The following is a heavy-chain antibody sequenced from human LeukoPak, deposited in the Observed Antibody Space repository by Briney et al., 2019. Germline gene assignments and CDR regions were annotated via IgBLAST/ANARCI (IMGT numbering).Heavy chain of an antibody. J-gene: IGHJ4*02. V-gene: IGHV3-23*01. CDR1: GGSISSSSYY. D-gene: IGHD5-12*01. Sequence: PSETLSLTCTVSGGSISSSSYYWGWIRQAPGKGLEWVSAISGSGGSTYYADSVKGRFTISRDNSKNTLYLQMNSLRAEDTAVYYCATASGYDFFYFSWGQGTLVTVSS. CDR3: ATASGYDFFYFS. CDR2: ISGSGGST.